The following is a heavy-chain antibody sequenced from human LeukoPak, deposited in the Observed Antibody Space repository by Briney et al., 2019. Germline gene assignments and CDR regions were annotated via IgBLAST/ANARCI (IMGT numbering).Heavy chain of an antibody. D-gene: IGHD3-10*01. CDR1: GGSISSYY. J-gene: IGHJ4*02. V-gene: IGHV4-59*01. CDR3: ARSGRGNSAGFDC. Sequence: PSETLSLTCTVSGGSISSYYWSWIRQPPGKGLEWIGYIYYSGSTNYNPSLKSRGTISVDTSNNQFSLKLTSVTAADTAVYYCARSGRGNSAGFDCWGQGILVTVSS. CDR2: IYYSGST.